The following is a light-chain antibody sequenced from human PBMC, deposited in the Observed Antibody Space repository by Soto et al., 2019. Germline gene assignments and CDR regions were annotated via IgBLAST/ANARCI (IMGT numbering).Light chain of an antibody. V-gene: IGLV2-14*01. CDR3: SSYTTITTRV. CDR1: SSDVGGYNY. Sequence: QSVLTQPGSVSCSPGQSITISCTGTSSDVGGYNYVSWYQQYPGKAPKLMIYDVTVRPSGVSNRFSGSKSGNTASLTISGLQAEDEADYYCSSYTTITTRVFGAGTKVTVL. CDR2: DVT. J-gene: IGLJ1*01.